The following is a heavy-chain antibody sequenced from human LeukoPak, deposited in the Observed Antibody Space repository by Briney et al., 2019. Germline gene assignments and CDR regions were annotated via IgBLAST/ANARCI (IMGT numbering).Heavy chain of an antibody. J-gene: IGHJ4*02. CDR3: ARAPYYSSQTFDF. CDR2: IIPIFGTA. Sequence: GASVKVSCKASGYTFTSYGISWVRQAPGQGLEWLGGIIPIFGTANFAQKFQGRVTITTDESTGTVYMELSSLRSEDTAVYYCARAPYYSSQTFDFWGQGTLVTVSS. D-gene: IGHD5-18*01. V-gene: IGHV1-69*05. CDR1: GYTFTSYG.